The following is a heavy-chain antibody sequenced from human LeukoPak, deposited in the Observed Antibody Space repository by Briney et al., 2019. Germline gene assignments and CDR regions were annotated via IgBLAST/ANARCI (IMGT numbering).Heavy chain of an antibody. CDR2: IWYDGSNK. V-gene: IGHV3-33*08. D-gene: IGHD1-26*01. CDR3: ARTLTGEDAFDI. Sequence: SGGSLRLSCAASGFTFSSYGMHWVRQAPGKGLEWVAVIWYDGSNKYYADSVKGRFTISRDNSKNTLYLQMNSLRAEDTAVYYCARTLTGEDAFDIWGQGTMVTVSS. J-gene: IGHJ3*02. CDR1: GFTFSSYG.